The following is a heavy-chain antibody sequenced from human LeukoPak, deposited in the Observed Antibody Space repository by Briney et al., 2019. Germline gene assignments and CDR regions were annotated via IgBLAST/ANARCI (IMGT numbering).Heavy chain of an antibody. Sequence: GGSLRLSCAASGFTFSSYEMNWVRQAPGKGLEWVSYISSSGSTIYYADSVKGRLTISRDNSKSTLYPQMNSLRVEDTGRYYCASYGGNWGQGTLVTVSS. CDR3: ASYGGN. J-gene: IGHJ4*02. CDR1: GFTFSSYE. D-gene: IGHD4/OR15-4a*01. V-gene: IGHV3-48*03. CDR2: ISSSGSTI.